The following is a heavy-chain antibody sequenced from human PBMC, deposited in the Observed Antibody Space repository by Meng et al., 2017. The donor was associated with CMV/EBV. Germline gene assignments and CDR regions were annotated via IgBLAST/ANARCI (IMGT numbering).Heavy chain of an antibody. CDR1: GFTFSDYY. J-gene: IGHJ6*02. CDR3: ARDPYDFWSGYYHYGMDV. D-gene: IGHD3-3*01. Sequence: LTGAASGFTFSDYYMNWVRQAPGKGLEWVSSISSSSTIYYADAVKGRFTISRDNAKNSLYLQMNSLRAEDTAVYYCARDPYDFWSGYYHYGMDVWGQGTTVTVSS. V-gene: IGHV3-69-1*02. CDR2: ISSSSTI.